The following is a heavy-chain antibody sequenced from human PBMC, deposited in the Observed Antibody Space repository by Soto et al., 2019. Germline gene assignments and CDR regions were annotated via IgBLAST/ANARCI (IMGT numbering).Heavy chain of an antibody. CDR1: GFSFSRYA. J-gene: IGHJ4*02. CDR2: ISKDGSHK. D-gene: IGHD3-3*01. CDR3: ASSRSGAVAASFDF. Sequence: GGSLRLSCAASGFSFSRYAIHWVRQAPGKGLEWVAVISKDGSHKYYLDSVKGRFTISRDNSKNILYLQMNSLRDEDTAVYYCASSRSGAVAASFDFWGQGTLVTVS. V-gene: IGHV3-30*04.